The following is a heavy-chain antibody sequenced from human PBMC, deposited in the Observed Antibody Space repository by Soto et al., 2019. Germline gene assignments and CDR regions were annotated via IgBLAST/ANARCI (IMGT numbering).Heavy chain of an antibody. V-gene: IGHV1-69*06. CDR1: GGTFSSYA. CDR3: ARDDRKDIVVVPAAILAAYYYGMDV. CDR2: IIPIFGTA. Sequence: GASVKVSCKASGGTFSSYAISWVRQAPGQGLEWMGGIIPIFGTANYSQKLQGRVTITADKSTSTAYMELSSLRSVDTAVYYCARDDRKDIVVVPAAILAAYYYGMDVWGQGATVTVSS. D-gene: IGHD2-2*02. J-gene: IGHJ6*02.